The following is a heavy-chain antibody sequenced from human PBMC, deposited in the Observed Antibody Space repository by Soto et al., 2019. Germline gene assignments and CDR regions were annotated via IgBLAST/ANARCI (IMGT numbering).Heavy chain of an antibody. CDR2: VDYSGSA. J-gene: IGHJ4*02. D-gene: IGHD2-15*01. Sequence: QVQLQESGPGVVRPSETLSLTCTVSGGSFSSGSYYWTWIRQPPGKGLEWIGFVDYSGSATYSPSPKRRPPRSVDXXKNQFSLKVNSMTAAATAVYYCARDRRVAGTPFDYWGQGILIAVSS. CDR3: ARDRRVAGTPFDY. CDR1: GGSFSSGSYY. V-gene: IGHV4-61*01.